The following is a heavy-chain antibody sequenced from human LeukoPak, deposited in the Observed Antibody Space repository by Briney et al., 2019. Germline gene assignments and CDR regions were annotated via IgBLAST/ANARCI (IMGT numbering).Heavy chain of an antibody. Sequence: SETLSLTCTVSGGSISSSSYYWGWIRQPPGKGLEWIGSIFYRGSTYYNPALMSRVTISVDTSKNLFSLKLRSVSATDTAVYYCAREGKDYFDIPGYYFSDYWGQGALVTVSS. D-gene: IGHD3-22*01. V-gene: IGHV4-39*07. CDR1: GGSISSSSYY. CDR2: IFYRGST. J-gene: IGHJ4*02. CDR3: AREGKDYFDIPGYYFSDY.